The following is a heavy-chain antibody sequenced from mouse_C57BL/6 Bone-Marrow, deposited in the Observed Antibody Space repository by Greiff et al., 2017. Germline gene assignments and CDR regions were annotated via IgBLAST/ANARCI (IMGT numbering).Heavy chain of an antibody. Sequence: QVQLQQPGAELVKPGASVTLSCKASGYTFTSYWMHWVKQRPGQGLEWIGMIHPNSGSTNYNEKFKSKATLTVDKSSSTAYMQLSSLTSEDSAVYYCARSEDGYLFAYWGQGTLVTVSA. CDR1: GYTFTSYW. J-gene: IGHJ3*01. CDR3: ARSEDGYLFAY. V-gene: IGHV1-64*01. D-gene: IGHD2-3*01. CDR2: IHPNSGST.